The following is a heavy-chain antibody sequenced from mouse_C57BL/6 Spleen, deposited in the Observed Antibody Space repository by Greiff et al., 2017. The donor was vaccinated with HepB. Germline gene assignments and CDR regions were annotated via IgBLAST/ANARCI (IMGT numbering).Heavy chain of an antibody. J-gene: IGHJ3*01. Sequence: QVQLQQPGAELVKPGASVKLSCKASGYTFTSYWMHWVKQRPGQGLEWIGMIHPNSGSTNYNEKFKSKATLTVDKSSSTAYMQLSSLTSEDSAVYYCASARAKEFAYWGQGTLVTVSA. CDR1: GYTFTSYW. CDR3: ASARAKEFAY. D-gene: IGHD3-1*01. CDR2: IHPNSGST. V-gene: IGHV1-64*01.